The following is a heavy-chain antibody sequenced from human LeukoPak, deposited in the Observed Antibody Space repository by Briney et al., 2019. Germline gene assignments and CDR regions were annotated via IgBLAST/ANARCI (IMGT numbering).Heavy chain of an antibody. J-gene: IGHJ4*02. CDR1: GFTVSSNY. CDR3: AKFQANYYGSSGYGCFDY. D-gene: IGHD3-22*01. CDR2: ISGSGGST. Sequence: GGSLRLSCAASGFTVSSNYMSWVRQAPGKGLEWVSAISGSGGSTYYADSVKGRFTISRDNSRNMLYLEMNSLRAEDTAVYYCAKFQANYYGSSGYGCFDYWGQGVLVTVSS. V-gene: IGHV3-23*01.